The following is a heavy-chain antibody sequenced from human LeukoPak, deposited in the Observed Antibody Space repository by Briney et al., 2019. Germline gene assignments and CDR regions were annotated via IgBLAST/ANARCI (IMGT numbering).Heavy chain of an antibody. CDR1: GFTFSSYA. V-gene: IGHV3-23*01. J-gene: IGHJ5*02. CDR2: ISGSGGST. CDR3: AKDGIVDTAMVNWFDP. Sequence: PGASLRLSCAASGFTFSSYAMSWVSQAPGKGLEWVSAISGSGGSTYYADSVKGRFTISRDNSKNTLYLQMNSLRAEDTAVYYCAKDGIVDTAMVNWFDPWGQGTLVTVSS. D-gene: IGHD5-18*01.